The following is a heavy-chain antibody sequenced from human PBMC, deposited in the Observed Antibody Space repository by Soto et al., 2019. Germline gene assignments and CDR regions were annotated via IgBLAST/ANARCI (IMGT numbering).Heavy chain of an antibody. CDR3: TRLNYYDTSGYPYFFDY. CDR2: VHYVGTT. CDR1: GDSMSEFY. D-gene: IGHD3-22*01. J-gene: IGHJ4*02. Sequence: PSETLSLTCSVSGDSMSEFYWSWIRQSPGKVLEWIGYVHYVGTTKYNPSHKSRVTISVDTSKKQFSLNLRSVTAADPAVYYCTRLNYYDTSGYPYFFDYWGQGAPVTVSS. V-gene: IGHV4-59*12.